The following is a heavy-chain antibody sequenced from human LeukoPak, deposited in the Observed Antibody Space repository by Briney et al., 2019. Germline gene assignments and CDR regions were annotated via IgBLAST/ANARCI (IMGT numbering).Heavy chain of an antibody. CDR1: GGSISSYY. V-gene: IGHV4-59*01. J-gene: IGHJ3*02. D-gene: IGHD3-22*01. CDR2: IYYSGST. Sequence: PSETPSLTCTVSGGSISSYYWSWIRQPPGKGLEWIGYIYYSGSTNYNPSLKSRVTISVDTSKNQFSLKLSSVTAADTAVYYCAGRDYYDSSGYHDAFDIWGQGTMVTVSS. CDR3: AGRDYYDSSGYHDAFDI.